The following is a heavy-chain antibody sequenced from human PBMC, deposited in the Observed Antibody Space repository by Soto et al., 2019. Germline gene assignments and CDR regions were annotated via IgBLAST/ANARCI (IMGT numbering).Heavy chain of an antibody. Sequence: EVQLVESGGGLIQPGGSLRLSCAASGFTVSSNYMSWVRQAPGKGLEWVSVIYSGGSTYYADSVKGRFTISRDNSKNTLYLQMNGLGAEDTAVYYWARHIPMDPLLLYWGQGTLVTVSS. CDR2: IYSGGST. CDR3: ARHIPMDPLLLY. CDR1: GFTVSSNY. D-gene: IGHD3-10*01. V-gene: IGHV3-53*01. J-gene: IGHJ4*02.